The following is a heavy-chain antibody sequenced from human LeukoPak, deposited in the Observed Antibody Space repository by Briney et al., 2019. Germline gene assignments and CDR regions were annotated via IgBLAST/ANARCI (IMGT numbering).Heavy chain of an antibody. CDR1: GYTFTDYY. Sequence: GASVKVSCKASGYTFTDYYMHWVRQAPGQGLEWMGWINPNSGGTNYAQTFQGRVTMTRDTSISTAYMELSRLRSDDTAVYYCARGVWFGELDKIWFDPWGQGTLVTVSS. J-gene: IGHJ5*02. V-gene: IGHV1-2*02. D-gene: IGHD3-10*01. CDR3: ARGVWFGELDKIWFDP. CDR2: INPNSGGT.